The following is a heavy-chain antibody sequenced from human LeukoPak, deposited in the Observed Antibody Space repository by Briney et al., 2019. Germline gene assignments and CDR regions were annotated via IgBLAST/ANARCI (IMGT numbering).Heavy chain of an antibody. V-gene: IGHV3-23*01. J-gene: IGHJ4*02. Sequence: GGSLRLSRASSGFTSNNYIMRWVRQAPGRGLEWVSTITNGDGGTYYADSVRGRFTISRDNSKNTVYLQMNSLRAADTAIYYCTRGFRYFDSWGPGTLVTVSS. CDR1: GFTSNNYI. CDR2: ITNGDGGT. D-gene: IGHD2/OR15-2a*01. CDR3: TRGFRYFDS.